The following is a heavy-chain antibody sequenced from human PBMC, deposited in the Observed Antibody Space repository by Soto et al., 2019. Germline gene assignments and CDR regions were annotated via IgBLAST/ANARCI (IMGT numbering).Heavy chain of an antibody. J-gene: IGHJ5*02. Sequence: PSETLSLTCTVSGGSISSGDYYWSWIRQPPGKGLEWIGYIYYIGSTYYNPSLKSRATISVDTSKNQFSLKLSSVTAADTAVYYCARDYGDYWNWFDPWGQGTLVTVSS. CDR2: IYYIGST. CDR1: GGSISSGDYY. V-gene: IGHV4-30-4*01. D-gene: IGHD4-17*01. CDR3: ARDYGDYWNWFDP.